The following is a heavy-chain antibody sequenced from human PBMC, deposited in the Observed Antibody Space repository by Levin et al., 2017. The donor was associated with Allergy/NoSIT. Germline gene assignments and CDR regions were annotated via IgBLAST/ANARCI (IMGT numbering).Heavy chain of an antibody. D-gene: IGHD2-21*02. J-gene: IGHJ4*02. CDR1: GFTFSSYA. Sequence: LSLTCAASGFTFSSYAMSWVRQAPGKGLEWVSAISGSGGSTYYADSVKGRFTISRDNSKNTLYLQMNSLRAEDTAVYYCAKVPAYCGGDCYSYFDYWGQGTLVTVSS. CDR2: ISGSGGST. CDR3: AKVPAYCGGDCYSYFDY. V-gene: IGHV3-23*01.